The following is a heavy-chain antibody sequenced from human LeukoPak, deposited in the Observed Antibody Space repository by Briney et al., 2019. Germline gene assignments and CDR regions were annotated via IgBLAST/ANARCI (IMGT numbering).Heavy chain of an antibody. V-gene: IGHV1-69*06. J-gene: IGHJ4*02. CDR1: GGTFSSYA. CDR3: AGGFWTGFYPLDD. D-gene: IGHD3/OR15-3a*01. CDR2: IIPIFGTA. Sequence: ASVKVSCKASGGTFSSYAISWVRQAPGQGLEWMGGIIPIFGTANYAQKFQGRVRITADKSTSTAYMEVSSLRSEDTSVYYCAGGFWTGFYPLDDWGQGTLVTVSS.